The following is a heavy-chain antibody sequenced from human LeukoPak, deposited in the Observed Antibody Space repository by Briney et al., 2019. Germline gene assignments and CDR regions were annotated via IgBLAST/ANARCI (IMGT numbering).Heavy chain of an antibody. V-gene: IGHV3-7*01. Sequence: PGGSLRLSCAASAFTLSTYNMSWVRQAPGKGLECVANINQDGSETQYVDSVKGRFTISRDNAENSLHLQVSSLRGEDSGIYYCARKPDGFDVWGQGTMVTVSS. CDR1: AFTLSTYN. J-gene: IGHJ3*01. CDR2: INQDGSET. CDR3: ARKPDGFDV.